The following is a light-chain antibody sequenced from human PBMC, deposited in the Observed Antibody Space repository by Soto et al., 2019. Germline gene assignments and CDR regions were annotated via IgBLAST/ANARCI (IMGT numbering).Light chain of an antibody. CDR3: QSSDSSLSAD. Sequence: QSVLTQPPSVSGAPGQRVTIACTGNNSNIGTGFDVHWYRHFPGAAPKLLLSGTSHRPSGVPDRFSGSKSGTSASLAITGLQADDEADYYCQSSDSSLSADFGTGTKLTVL. CDR2: GTS. CDR1: NSNIGTGFD. V-gene: IGLV1-40*01. J-gene: IGLJ1*01.